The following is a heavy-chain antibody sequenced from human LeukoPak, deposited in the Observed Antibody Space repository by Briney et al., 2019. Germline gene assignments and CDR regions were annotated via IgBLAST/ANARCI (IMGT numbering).Heavy chain of an antibody. V-gene: IGHV3-48*02. J-gene: IGHJ4*02. Sequence: PGGSLRLSCAASGFAFSNYSMNWVRQAPGKGLEWVSYISGSSTTIYYADSVKGRFTISRDSAKKSLYLQMNSLRDEDTAVYYCARNLMGVAGELDYWGQGTLVTVSS. CDR3: ARNLMGVAGELDY. D-gene: IGHD6-19*01. CDR1: GFAFSNYS. CDR2: ISGSSTTI.